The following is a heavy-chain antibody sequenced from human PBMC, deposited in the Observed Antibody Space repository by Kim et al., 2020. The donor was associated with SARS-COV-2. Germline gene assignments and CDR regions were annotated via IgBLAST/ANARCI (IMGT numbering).Heavy chain of an antibody. CDR1: GFTFSSYA. J-gene: IGHJ4*02. CDR2: ISGSGGST. Sequence: GGSLRLSCAASGFTFSSYAMSWVRQAPGKGLEWVSAISGSGGSTYYADSVKGRFTISRDNSKNTLYLQMNSLRAEDTAVYYCAKDVVGFSGYSSGWYVSYYFDYWGQGTLVTVSS. V-gene: IGHV3-23*01. D-gene: IGHD6-19*01. CDR3: AKDVVGFSGYSSGWYVSYYFDY.